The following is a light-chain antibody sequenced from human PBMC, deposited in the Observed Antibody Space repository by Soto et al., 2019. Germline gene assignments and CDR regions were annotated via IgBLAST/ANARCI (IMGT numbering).Light chain of an antibody. J-gene: IGKJ4*01. CDR1: QNINSW. V-gene: IGKV1-12*01. CDR2: GAS. CDR3: QQTDNFPLT. Sequence: DIQMTQSPSSVSASVGNRVTITCRASQNINSWLAWYQQKPGTAPKLLIYGASSLQSGVPSRFSGSGSGTDFTLTISSLHPEDFATYYCQQTDNFPLTFGGGTKIEIK.